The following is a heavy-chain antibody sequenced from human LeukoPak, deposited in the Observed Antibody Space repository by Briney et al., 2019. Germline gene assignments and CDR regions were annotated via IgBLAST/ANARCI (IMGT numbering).Heavy chain of an antibody. D-gene: IGHD6-13*01. J-gene: IGHJ5*02. CDR2: IYYSGST. CDR3: AGAAAGTWFDP. V-gene: IGHV4-61*01. Sequence: PSEILSLTCTVSGGSISSSSYYWSWIRQPPGKGLEWIGYIYYSGSTNYNPSLKSRVTISVDTSKNQFSLKLSSVTAADTAVYYCAGAAAGTWFDPWGQGTLVTVSS. CDR1: GGSISSSSYY.